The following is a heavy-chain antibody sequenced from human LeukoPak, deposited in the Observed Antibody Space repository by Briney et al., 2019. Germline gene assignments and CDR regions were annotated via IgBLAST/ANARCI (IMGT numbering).Heavy chain of an antibody. Sequence: SGGSLRLSCAASGFTFSSYAMRWVRQAPGKGLEWVSAISGSGGSTYYADSVKGRFTIPSDNSKNTLYLQMKSQSAKQWAVYYCARGYSSSSWSLFDYWGQGTLVTVSS. CDR3: ARGYSSSSWSLFDY. CDR2: ISGSGGST. D-gene: IGHD6-6*01. J-gene: IGHJ4*02. V-gene: IGHV3-23*01. CDR1: GFTFSSYA.